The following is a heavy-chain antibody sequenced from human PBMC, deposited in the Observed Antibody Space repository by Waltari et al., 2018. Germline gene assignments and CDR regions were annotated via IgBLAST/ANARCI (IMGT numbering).Heavy chain of an antibody. Sequence: EVQLVESGGGLVQPGGSLRLSCEASVFTLRSYWMSWVRQAPGKGLEWVANIMTDGSEEYYVDSVRGRFTISRDNAKNSLFLQMNSLRPEDTAVYYCARDQWFAFDIWGQGTMVTVSS. V-gene: IGHV3-7*01. CDR3: ARDQWFAFDI. J-gene: IGHJ3*02. CDR2: IMTDGSEE. CDR1: VFTLRSYW. D-gene: IGHD3-22*01.